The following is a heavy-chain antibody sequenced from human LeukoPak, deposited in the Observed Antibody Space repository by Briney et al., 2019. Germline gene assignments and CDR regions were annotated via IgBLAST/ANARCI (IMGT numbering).Heavy chain of an antibody. Sequence: ASETLSLTCTVSGGSINYNYWSWIRQPAGRGLEWIGRIYASGSTNHNPSLKSQVTMSVDTSNNQLSLKMTSVTAADTAVYYCARIHRRADASGLYYEDWYFDLWGRGTLVTVSS. CDR1: GGSINYNY. CDR3: ARIHRRADASGLYYEDWYFDL. CDR2: IYASGST. V-gene: IGHV4-4*07. J-gene: IGHJ2*01. D-gene: IGHD3-22*01.